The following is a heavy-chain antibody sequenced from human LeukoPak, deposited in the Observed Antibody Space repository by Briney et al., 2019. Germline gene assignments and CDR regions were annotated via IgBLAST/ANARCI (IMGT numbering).Heavy chain of an antibody. Sequence: GGSLRLSCVASGFPFKGYWMTWVRQSPGKGLDWVANIKPDGSETNYLDSVKGRFTISRDNARDSLFLEMSNLRVDDTAVYYCARDGGELWPLDEWGQGILVTVSS. V-gene: IGHV3-7*01. CDR3: ARDGGELWPLDE. CDR1: GFPFKGYW. D-gene: IGHD3-10*01. CDR2: IKPDGSET. J-gene: IGHJ4*02.